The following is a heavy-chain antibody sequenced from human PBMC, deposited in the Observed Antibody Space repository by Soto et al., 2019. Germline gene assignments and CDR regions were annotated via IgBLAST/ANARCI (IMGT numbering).Heavy chain of an antibody. D-gene: IGHD2-15*01. CDR2: ISGSGGST. CDR1: GFTFSSYA. Sequence: GGSLRLSCAASGFTFSSYAMSWVRQAPGKGLEWVSAISGSGGSTYYADSVKGRFTISRDKSKNTLYLQMNSLRAEDTAVYYCAKDAPLGYCSGGSCYSFDYWGQGTLVTVSS. J-gene: IGHJ4*02. CDR3: AKDAPLGYCSGGSCYSFDY. V-gene: IGHV3-23*01.